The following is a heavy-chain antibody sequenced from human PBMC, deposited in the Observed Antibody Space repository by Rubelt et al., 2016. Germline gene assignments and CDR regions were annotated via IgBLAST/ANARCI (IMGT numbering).Heavy chain of an antibody. J-gene: IGHJ4*02. CDR1: GGTFSSYA. Sequence: QVQLVQSGAEVKKPGSSVKVSCKASGGTFSSYAISWVRQAPGQGLEWMGRIIPILGIANYAQKVPGRVTITAEQSTSLAFMELGSLRSEDTSVYYCASLQYSSGWYSDYWGQGTLVTVSS. D-gene: IGHD6-19*01. V-gene: IGHV1-69*04. CDR3: ASLQYSSGWYSDY. CDR2: IIPILGIA.